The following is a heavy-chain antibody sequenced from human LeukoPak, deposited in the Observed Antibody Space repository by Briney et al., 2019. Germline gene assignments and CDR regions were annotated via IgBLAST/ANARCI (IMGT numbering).Heavy chain of an antibody. Sequence: SETLSLTCTVSGGSISSSSYYWGWIRQPPGKGLEWIGSIYYSGSTHYNPSLKSRVTISVDTSKNQFSLKLSSVTAADTAVYYCSRAVSSGWPVDYWGQGTLVTVSS. V-gene: IGHV4-39*07. CDR1: GGSISSSSYY. J-gene: IGHJ4*02. CDR3: SRAVSSGWPVDY. CDR2: IYYSGST. D-gene: IGHD6-19*01.